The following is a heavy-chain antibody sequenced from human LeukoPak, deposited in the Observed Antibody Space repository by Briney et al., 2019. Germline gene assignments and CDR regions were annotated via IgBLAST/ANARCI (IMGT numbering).Heavy chain of an antibody. CDR2: IDPSDSYT. J-gene: IGHJ4*02. D-gene: IGHD1-26*01. V-gene: IGHV5-10-1*01. Sequence: GASLRISCKGSGYGFTSYWISWVRRMPGKGVEWMGRIDPSDSYTNYSPSFQGHVTISADKSISTAYLQWSSLKASDTAMYYCARHSATNRGPPDNWGQGPLVTVSS. CDR1: GYGFTSYW. CDR3: ARHSATNRGPPDN.